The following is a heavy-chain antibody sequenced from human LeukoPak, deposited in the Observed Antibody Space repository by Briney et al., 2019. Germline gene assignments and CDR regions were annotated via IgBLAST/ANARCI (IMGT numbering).Heavy chain of an antibody. V-gene: IGHV6-1*01. Sequence: SQTLSLTCAISGDSVSSNTAAWNWIRQSPSRGLEWLGRTYFRSKWFKDYAVSVKSRITINADTSKNQFSLQLNSVTPEDTAVYFCARDSPYGNSLDYWGQGTLVTVSS. CDR1: GDSVSSNTAA. CDR3: ARDSPYGNSLDY. D-gene: IGHD4-23*01. J-gene: IGHJ4*02. CDR2: TYFRSKWFK.